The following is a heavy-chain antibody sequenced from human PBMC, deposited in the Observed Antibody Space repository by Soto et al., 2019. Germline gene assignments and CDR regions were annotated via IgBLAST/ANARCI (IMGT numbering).Heavy chain of an antibody. J-gene: IGHJ5*02. CDR3: ARHNSQWPNWFDP. CDR2: INGYDGNT. V-gene: IGHV1-18*01. D-gene: IGHD1-1*01. CDR1: GYTFTSYG. Sequence: QVQLVQSGAEVKKPGASVKVSCKASGYTFTSYGISWVPQAPGQGLEWVGWINGYDGNTDYAHKFRGRVTMTTDTSTNTAYMDLRRLRSDDTAVYYCARHNSQWPNWFDPWGQGTPVTGSS.